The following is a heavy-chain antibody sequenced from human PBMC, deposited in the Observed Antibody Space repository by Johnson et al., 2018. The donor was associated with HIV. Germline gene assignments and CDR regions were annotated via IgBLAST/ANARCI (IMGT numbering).Heavy chain of an antibody. CDR1: GFSVSIKY. CDR2: IYSGGST. CDR3: ARVRVGAFDI. V-gene: IGHV3-66*02. D-gene: IGHD1-26*01. J-gene: IGHJ3*02. Sequence: MQLVESLGGLVQPGGSLRLSCAASGFSVSIKYMSWVRQAPGKGLEWVSVIYSGGSTYYADSVKRRFTISRDNSKNTLHLQMSSLRPEDTAVYYCARVRVGAFDIWGQGTMVTVSS.